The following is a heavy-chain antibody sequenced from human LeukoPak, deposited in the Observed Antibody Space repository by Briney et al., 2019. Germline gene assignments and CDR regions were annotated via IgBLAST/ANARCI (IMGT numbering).Heavy chain of an antibody. CDR3: ARGPQWELLPMDV. J-gene: IGHJ6*02. CDR1: GGTLSSYA. Sequence: SVKVSCKASGGTLSSYAISWVRQAPGQGLEWMGGIIPIFGTANYAQKFQGRVTITADESTSTAYMELSSLRSEDTAVYYCARGPQWELLPMDVWGQGTTVTVSS. CDR2: IIPIFGTA. D-gene: IGHD1-26*01. V-gene: IGHV1-69*13.